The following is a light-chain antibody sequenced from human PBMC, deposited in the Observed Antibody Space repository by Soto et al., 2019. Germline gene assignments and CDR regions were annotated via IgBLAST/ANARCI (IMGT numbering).Light chain of an antibody. CDR1: GSNIGSNT. CDR2: SNQ. Sequence: QSVLTQPPSASGTPGQRVTISGSGSGSNIGSNTVNWYHQLPGTAPKLLMYSNQKRPSGVPDRFSGSKSGTTASLAINGRQSEDEADYFCATWDDSLNALYVFGTGTKLTVL. CDR3: ATWDDSLNALYV. V-gene: IGLV1-44*01. J-gene: IGLJ1*01.